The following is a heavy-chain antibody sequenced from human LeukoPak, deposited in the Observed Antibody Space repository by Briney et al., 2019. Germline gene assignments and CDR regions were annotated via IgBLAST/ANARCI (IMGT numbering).Heavy chain of an antibody. Sequence: EASVKVSCKASGYTFTSYYMHWVRQAPGQGLEWMGWINPNSGGTNYAQKFQGRVTMTRDTSISTAYMELSRLRSDDTAVYYCARDWDGIAASLIDYWGQGTLVTVSS. CDR1: GYTFTSYY. CDR3: ARDWDGIAASLIDY. D-gene: IGHD6-13*01. V-gene: IGHV1-2*02. J-gene: IGHJ4*02. CDR2: INPNSGGT.